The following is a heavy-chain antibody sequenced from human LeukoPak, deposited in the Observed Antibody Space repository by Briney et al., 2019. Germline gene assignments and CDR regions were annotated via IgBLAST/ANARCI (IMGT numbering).Heavy chain of an antibody. J-gene: IGHJ4*02. V-gene: IGHV3-48*03. CDR1: GFTFSNYE. CDR2: ISSSGSTT. Sequence: PGGSLRLSCVASGFTFSNYEMNWVRQAPGKGLEWVSYISSSGSTTYYADSVKGRFTISRDNAKSSLFLQMNSLRAEDTAVYFCARMFEFWGQGTLVTVSS. CDR3: ARMFEF.